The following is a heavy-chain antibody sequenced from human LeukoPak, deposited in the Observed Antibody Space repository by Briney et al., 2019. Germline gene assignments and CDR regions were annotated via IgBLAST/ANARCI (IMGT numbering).Heavy chain of an antibody. D-gene: IGHD5-24*01. CDR1: GYTFTGYY. CDR3: ARVPRRWLHTDY. CDR2: INPSSGGT. Sequence: ASVKVSCKASGYTFTGYYMHWVRQAPGQGLEWMGWINPSSGGTNYAQKFQGRVTMTRDTSISTAYMELSRLRSDDTAVYYCARVPRRWLHTDYWGQGTLVTVSS. V-gene: IGHV1-2*02. J-gene: IGHJ4*02.